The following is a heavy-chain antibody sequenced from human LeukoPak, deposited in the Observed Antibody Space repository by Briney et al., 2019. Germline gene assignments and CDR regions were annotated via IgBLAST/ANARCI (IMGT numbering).Heavy chain of an antibody. V-gene: IGHV3-11*03. CDR3: ARRLVRGVFDY. CDR1: GFTLSVYY. D-gene: IGHD3-10*01. CDR2: ISSSSSYT. Sequence: PGGSLRLFCAASGFTLSVYYTSWTRHAPGEGLEWVSYISSSSSYTNYAGSVKGRFTISRDNAKNSLYLQMNSLRAEDTAVYYCARRLVRGVFDYWGQGTLVTVSS. J-gene: IGHJ4*02.